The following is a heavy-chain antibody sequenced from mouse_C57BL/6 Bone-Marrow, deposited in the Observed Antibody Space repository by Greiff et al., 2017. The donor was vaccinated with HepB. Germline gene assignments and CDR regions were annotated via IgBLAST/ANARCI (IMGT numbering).Heavy chain of an antibody. Sequence: QVQLQQSGAELVRPGTSVKVSCKASGYAFTNYLIEWVKQRPGQGLEWIGVINPGSGGTNYNEKFKGKATLTADKSSSTAYMQLSSLTSEDSAVYFCARRNFYYFDYWGQGTTLTVSS. CDR2: INPGSGGT. V-gene: IGHV1-54*01. CDR1: GYAFTNYL. J-gene: IGHJ2*01. CDR3: ARRNFYYFDY.